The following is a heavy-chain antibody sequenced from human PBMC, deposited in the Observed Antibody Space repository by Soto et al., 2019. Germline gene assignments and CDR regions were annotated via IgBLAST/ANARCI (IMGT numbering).Heavy chain of an antibody. CDR1: GFTFSRYA. J-gene: IGHJ5*02. V-gene: IGHV3-23*01. Sequence: PGGSLRLSCAASGFTFSRYAMSWVRQIPGKGLECVSAIGGDGESTHYADSVKGRFTISRDNSKNTLYLQLNSLRVEDTAVYYCAKVGGFYPWGQGTLVRVAS. CDR2: IGGDGEST. D-gene: IGHD4-17*01. CDR3: AKVGGFYP.